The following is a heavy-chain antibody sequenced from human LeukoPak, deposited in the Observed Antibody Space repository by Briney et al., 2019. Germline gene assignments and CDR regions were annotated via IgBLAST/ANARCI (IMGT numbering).Heavy chain of an antibody. CDR2: INPSGGST. D-gene: IGHD2-2*01. CDR1: GYTFTSYY. Sequence: ASVKVSCKASGYTFTSYYMNWVRQAPGQGLEWMGIINPSGGSTSYAQKFQGRVTMTRDTSISTAYMELSRLRSDDTAVYYCARDLSQGPPLGRVPAATGDFDYWGQGTLVTVSS. J-gene: IGHJ4*02. V-gene: IGHV1-46*01. CDR3: ARDLSQGPPLGRVPAATGDFDY.